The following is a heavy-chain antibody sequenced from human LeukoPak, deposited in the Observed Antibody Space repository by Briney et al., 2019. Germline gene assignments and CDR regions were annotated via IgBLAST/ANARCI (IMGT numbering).Heavy chain of an antibody. Sequence: GGSLRLSCAASGFTFSSSAMSWVRQVPGKGLEWVSSISSSSSYIYYADSVKGRFTISRDNAKNSLYLQMNSLRAEDTAVYYCARGPYYDFWSGYYHYYYGMDVWGQGTTVTVSS. CDR2: ISSSSSYI. CDR1: GFTFSSSA. V-gene: IGHV3-21*01. J-gene: IGHJ6*02. CDR3: ARGPYYDFWSGYYHYYYGMDV. D-gene: IGHD3-3*01.